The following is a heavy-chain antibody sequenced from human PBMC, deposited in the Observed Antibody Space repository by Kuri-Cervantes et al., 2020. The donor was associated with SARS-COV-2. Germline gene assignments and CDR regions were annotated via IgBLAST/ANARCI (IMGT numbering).Heavy chain of an antibody. CDR1: GFTFDDYA. V-gene: IGHV3-9*01. CDR3: ARVPNVVPAAIGGGY. Sequence: SLKISCAASGFTFDDYAMHWVRQAPGKGLEWVSGISWNSGSIGYADSVKGRFTISRDNAKNSLYLQMNGLRAEDTAVYYCARVPNVVPAAIGGGYWGQGTLVTVSS. CDR2: ISWNSGSI. J-gene: IGHJ4*02. D-gene: IGHD2-2*02.